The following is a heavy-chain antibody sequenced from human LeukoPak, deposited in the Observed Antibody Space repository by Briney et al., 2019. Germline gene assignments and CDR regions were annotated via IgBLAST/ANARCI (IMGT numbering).Heavy chain of an antibody. CDR1: GGSISSGSYY. Sequence: PSETLSLTCTVSGGSISSGSYYWSWIRQPAGKGLEWIGRIYTSGSTNYNPSLKSRVTISVDTSKNHFSLKLSSVTAADTAVYYCARDNYGSGSLWFDPWAREPWSASPQ. J-gene: IGHJ5*02. D-gene: IGHD3-10*01. CDR3: ARDNYGSGSLWFDP. V-gene: IGHV4-61*02. CDR2: IYTSGST.